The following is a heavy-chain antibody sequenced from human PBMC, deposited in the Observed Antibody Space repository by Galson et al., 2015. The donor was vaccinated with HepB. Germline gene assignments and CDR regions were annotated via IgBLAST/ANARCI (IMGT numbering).Heavy chain of an antibody. CDR2: ISAIGGST. CDR1: GFTFSTNA. D-gene: IGHD6-19*01. J-gene: IGHJ4*02. V-gene: IGHV3-23*01. Sequence: SLRLSCAASGFTFSTNALSWVRQAPGKGLKWVSSISAIGGSTYYADSVKGRFTISSDKSSNTLYLQMNSLRAEDSAIYYCARGHLSAVATHFDYWGQGTLVTVSS. CDR3: ARGHLSAVATHFDY.